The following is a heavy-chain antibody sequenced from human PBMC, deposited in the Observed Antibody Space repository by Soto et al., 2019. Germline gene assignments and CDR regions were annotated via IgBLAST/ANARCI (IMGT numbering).Heavy chain of an antibody. V-gene: IGHV4-59*01. CDR3: AKFARDGSGSYGRFDP. CDR1: GGSISSYY. CDR2: IYYSGST. J-gene: IGHJ5*02. D-gene: IGHD3-10*01. Sequence: QVQLQESGPGLVKPSETLSLTCTVSGGSISSYYWSWIRQPPGKGLERIGYIYYSGSTKYNPSLKRRVTIAVDTSKKQLSLKLNSVTAADTAVYYCAKFARDGSGSYGRFDPWGQGSLVTVSS.